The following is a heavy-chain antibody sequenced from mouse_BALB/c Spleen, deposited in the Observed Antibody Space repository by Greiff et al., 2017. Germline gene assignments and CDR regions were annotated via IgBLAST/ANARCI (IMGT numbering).Heavy chain of an antibody. CDR1: GFSLTSYD. V-gene: IGHV2-9-2*01. D-gene: IGHD3-1*01. J-gene: IGHJ3*01. Sequence: QVQLKESGPGLVAPSQSLSITCTVSGFSLTSYDISWIRQPPGKGLEWLGVIWTGGGTNYNSAFMSRLSISKDNSKSQVFLKMNSLQTDDTAIYYCVRDSSGYVPFAYWGQGTLVTVSA. CDR2: IWTGGGT. CDR3: VRDSSGYVPFAY.